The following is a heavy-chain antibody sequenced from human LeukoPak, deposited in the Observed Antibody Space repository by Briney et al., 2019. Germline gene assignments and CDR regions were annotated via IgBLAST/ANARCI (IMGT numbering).Heavy chain of an antibody. Sequence: AGGSLRLSCAASGFTFSSYAMSWVRQAPGKGLEWVAVIYSDGSTYYADSVKGRFTISSDNLKNTLSLQMDSLRAADTAMYYCARGSPVESGRYSIYSSWGQGTLVTVSP. D-gene: IGHD3-10*01. V-gene: IGHV3-23*03. CDR2: IYSDGST. J-gene: IGHJ5*02. CDR3: ARGSPVESGRYSIYSS. CDR1: GFTFSSYA.